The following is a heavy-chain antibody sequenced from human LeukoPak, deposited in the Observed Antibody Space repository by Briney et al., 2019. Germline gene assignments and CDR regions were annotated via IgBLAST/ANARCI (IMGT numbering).Heavy chain of an antibody. CDR2: INPSGGST. D-gene: IGHD3-10*01. V-gene: IGHV1-46*01. CDR3: ASTNVYYYGSGTDY. J-gene: IGHJ4*02. Sequence: ASVKVSCKASGYTFTSYYMHWVRQAPGQGLEWMGIINPSGGSTSYAQKFQGRVTMTRDMSTSTVYMELSSLRAEDTAIYYCASTNVYYYGSGTDYWGQGTLVTVSS. CDR1: GYTFTSYY.